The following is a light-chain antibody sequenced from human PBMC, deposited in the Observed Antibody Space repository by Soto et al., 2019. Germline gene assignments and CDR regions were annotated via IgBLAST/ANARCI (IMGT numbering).Light chain of an antibody. V-gene: IGLV2-14*01. CDR1: SSEVGGYNY. Sequence: QSVLTQPASVSGSPGQSITISCTGTSSEVGGYNYVSWYQQHPGKAPKLMIYEVTNRPSGVSDRFSGSKSGNTASLTISGLQAEDEADYYCGSYTTSSTWVFGGGTKLTVL. CDR3: GSYTTSSTWV. J-gene: IGLJ3*02. CDR2: EVT.